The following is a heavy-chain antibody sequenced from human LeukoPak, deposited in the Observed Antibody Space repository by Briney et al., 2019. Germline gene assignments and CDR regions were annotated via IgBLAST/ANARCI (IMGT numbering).Heavy chain of an antibody. CDR3: ARRYCTNGVCRFDY. CDR1: GYTFTSYY. Sequence: ASVKVSCKASGYTFTSYYMHWVRQAPGQGLEWMGWINTNTGNPTYAQGFTGRFVFPLDTSVSTAYLQISSLKAEDTAVYYCARRYCTNGVCRFDYWGQGTLVTVSS. CDR2: INTNTGNP. J-gene: IGHJ4*02. V-gene: IGHV7-4-1*02. D-gene: IGHD2-8*01.